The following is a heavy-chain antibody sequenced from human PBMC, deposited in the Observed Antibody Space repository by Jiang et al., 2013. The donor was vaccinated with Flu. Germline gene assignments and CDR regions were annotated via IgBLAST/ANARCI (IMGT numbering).Heavy chain of an antibody. CDR2: IYYSGST. D-gene: IGHD4-17*01. CDR1: GGSISSYY. Sequence: GPGLVKPSETLSLTCTVSGGSISSYYWSWIRQPPGKGLEWIGYIYYSGSTNYNPSLKSRVTISVDTSKNQFSLKLSSVTAADTAVYYCARDRGGPYGDYFDYWGQGTLVTVSS. V-gene: IGHV4-59*01. CDR3: ARDRGGPYGDYFDY. J-gene: IGHJ4*02.